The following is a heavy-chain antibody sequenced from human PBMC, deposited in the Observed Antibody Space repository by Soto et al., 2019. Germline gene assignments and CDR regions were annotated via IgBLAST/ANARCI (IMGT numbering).Heavy chain of an antibody. CDR2: IYYSGSI. Sequence: ETLSLTCTVSGGSINNYYWNWIRQPPGKGLEWIGYIYYSGSINYNPSLKSRVAISIDTSKNQFSLNLSSLTAADTAVYYCASLNLSFDPWGQGTLVTVSS. CDR1: GGSINNYY. CDR3: ASLNLSFDP. V-gene: IGHV4-59*08. J-gene: IGHJ5*02.